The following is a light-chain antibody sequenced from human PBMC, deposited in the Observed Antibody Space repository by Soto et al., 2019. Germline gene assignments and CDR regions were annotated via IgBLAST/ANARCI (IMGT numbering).Light chain of an antibody. V-gene: IGLV3-21*01. CDR3: NLWESNSDHSV. CDR1: NIGHKS. CDR2: YDR. J-gene: IGLJ2*01. Sequence: SYELTQPPSVSVAPGESARITCVGNNIGHKSVHWYHQKPGQAPVVVIYYDRDRHSGIPERFSGSNSGNTATVTITRVEAGYECYYCCNLWESNSDHSVFCGGTK.